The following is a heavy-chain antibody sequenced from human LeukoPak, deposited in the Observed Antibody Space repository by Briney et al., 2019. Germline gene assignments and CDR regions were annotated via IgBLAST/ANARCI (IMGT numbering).Heavy chain of an antibody. V-gene: IGHV3-7*01. D-gene: IGHD3-3*01. CDR1: GFTFSSYA. CDR3: ATDRGWRTSGYYLYYFEY. Sequence: GGSLRLSCAASGFTFSSYAMSWVRQAPGKGLEWVASIKHDGSEKYYVDSVRGRFTISRDNTMNSLYLQMSSLRAEDAAVYYCATDRGWRTSGYYLYYFEYWGQGTLVTYSS. CDR2: IKHDGSEK. J-gene: IGHJ4*02.